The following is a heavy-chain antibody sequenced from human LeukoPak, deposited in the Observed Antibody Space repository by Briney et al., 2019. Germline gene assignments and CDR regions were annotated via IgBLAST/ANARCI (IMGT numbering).Heavy chain of an antibody. CDR3: ARDRYSGSYSDY. V-gene: IGHV3-72*01. Sequence: PGGSLRLSCAASGFTFSDHYTDWVRQAPGKGLEWVGRIRNKANRNTTEYAASVKGRFTISRDDSKNSLYLQMNSLKTEDTAVYYCARDRYSGSYSDYWGQGTLVTVSS. J-gene: IGHJ4*02. CDR1: GFTFSDHY. CDR2: IRNKANRNTT. D-gene: IGHD1-26*01.